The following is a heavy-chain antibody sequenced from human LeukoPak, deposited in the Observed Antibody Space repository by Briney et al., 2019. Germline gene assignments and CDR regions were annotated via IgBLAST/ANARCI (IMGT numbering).Heavy chain of an antibody. J-gene: IGHJ6*03. CDR2: IYPGDSDT. D-gene: IGHD1-26*01. V-gene: IGHV5-51*01. CDR1: GYRFTSYW. CDR3: ARVGATTPYYYMDV. Sequence: GGSLKISRQGSGYRFTSYWIGLVRQMPGKGLEWVGIIYPGDSDTRYSPSFQGQVTISADKSISTAYLQWSSLKASDTAMYYCARVGATTPYYYMDVWGKGTTVTVAS.